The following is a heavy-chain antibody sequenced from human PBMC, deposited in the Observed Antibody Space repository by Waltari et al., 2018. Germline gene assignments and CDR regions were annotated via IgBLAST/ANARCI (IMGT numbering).Heavy chain of an antibody. CDR3: ARRNLGYAFDI. J-gene: IGHJ3*02. D-gene: IGHD1-26*01. CDR1: GGAFGSYA. Sequence: QVQLVQYGAEVKKPGSSVQVSCKASGGAFGSYAITWVRQAPGHGLEWVGGMIPIYGTPNFAQKFQGRVTFTADESTTTAYMELTSLKSEDTAIYYCARRNLGYAFDIWGQGTLVTVSS. CDR2: MIPIYGTP. V-gene: IGHV1-69*12.